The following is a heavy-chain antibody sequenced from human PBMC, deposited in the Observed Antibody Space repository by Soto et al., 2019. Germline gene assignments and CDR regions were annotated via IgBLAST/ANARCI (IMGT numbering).Heavy chain of an antibody. V-gene: IGHV3-15*01. Sequence: GGSLRLSCAASGFTFSNAWMSWVRQAPGKGLEWVGRIKSKTDGGTTDYAAPVKSRFTISRDDSKTTVYLQMNSLKTEDTGVYYCTTEYEQLNYCGSDVWGQGTTVTVSS. CDR1: GFTFSNAW. J-gene: IGHJ6*02. CDR2: IKSKTDGGTT. CDR3: TTEYEQLNYCGSDV. D-gene: IGHD1-1*01.